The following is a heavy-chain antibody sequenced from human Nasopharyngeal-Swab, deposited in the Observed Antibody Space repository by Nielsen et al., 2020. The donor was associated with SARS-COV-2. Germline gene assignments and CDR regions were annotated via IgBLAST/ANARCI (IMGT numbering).Heavy chain of an antibody. CDR3: ARAEWELLHDSFDI. J-gene: IGHJ3*02. CDR2: LGVGGGPT. Sequence: GESLKISCEASGFTFSSSGMHWVRQAPGKGLEWVSSLGVGGGPTYYADYAKGRFTISSDNSKNTLYLQMNSLRAEDTAVYYCARAEWELLHDSFDIWGQGTLVTVSS. V-gene: IGHV3-NL1*01. D-gene: IGHD1-26*01. CDR1: GFTFSSSG.